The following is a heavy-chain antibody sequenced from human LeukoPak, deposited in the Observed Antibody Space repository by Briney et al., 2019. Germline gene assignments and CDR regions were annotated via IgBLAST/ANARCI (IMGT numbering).Heavy chain of an antibody. CDR3: ARHAVTTDYYYYMDV. CDR2: IIPIFGTA. D-gene: IGHD4-11*01. J-gene: IGHJ6*03. Sequence: GASVKVSCKASGYTFTSYGISWVRQAPGQGLEWMGGIIPIFGTANYAQKFQGRVTITTDESTSTVYMELSSLRSEDTAVYYCARHAVTTDYYYYMDVWGKGTTVTVSS. V-gene: IGHV1-69*05. CDR1: GYTFTSYG.